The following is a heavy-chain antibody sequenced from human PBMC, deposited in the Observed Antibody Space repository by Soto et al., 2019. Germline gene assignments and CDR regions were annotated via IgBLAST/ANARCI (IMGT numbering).Heavy chain of an antibody. V-gene: IGHV3-33*01. CDR2: IWYDGSNK. J-gene: IGHJ4*02. CDR1: GFTFSSYG. Sequence: GGSLRLSCAASGFTFSSYGMHWVRQAPGKGLEWVAVIWYDGSNKYYADSVKGRFTISRDNSKNTLYLQMNSLRAEDTAVYYCARDAGIAAAGNLDYWGQGTLVTVSS. D-gene: IGHD6-13*01. CDR3: ARDAGIAAAGNLDY.